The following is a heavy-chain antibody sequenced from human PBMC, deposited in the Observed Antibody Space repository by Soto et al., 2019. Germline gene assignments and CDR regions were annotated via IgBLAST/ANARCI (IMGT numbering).Heavy chain of an antibody. CDR3: ARRSGDDFWSGFSAMDV. D-gene: IGHD3-3*01. CDR2: IYYSGST. J-gene: IGHJ6*02. V-gene: IGHV4-59*01. CDR1: GCSLSRYY. Sequence: ETPSLNCTVPGCSLSRYYWSWIRQPPGKGLEWIGNIYYSGSTNYNPSLQSRVTISVDTSKNQFSLKLSSVTAADTAVYYCARRSGDDFWSGFSAMDVWGQGTTVT.